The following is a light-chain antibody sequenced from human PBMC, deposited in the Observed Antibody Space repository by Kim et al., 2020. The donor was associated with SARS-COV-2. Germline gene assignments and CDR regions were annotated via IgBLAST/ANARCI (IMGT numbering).Light chain of an antibody. CDR2: GEK. J-gene: IGLJ2*01. CDR3: NSRDTSGNHLV. V-gene: IGLV3-19*01. CDR1: SLRNDY. Sequence: ALVQTVTITGQGDSLRNDYANWFRQQPGQAPVLIIYGEKNRPSGIPDRFSGSSSGNTASLTITGAQAEDEADYYCNSRDTSGNHLVFGGGTKVTVL.